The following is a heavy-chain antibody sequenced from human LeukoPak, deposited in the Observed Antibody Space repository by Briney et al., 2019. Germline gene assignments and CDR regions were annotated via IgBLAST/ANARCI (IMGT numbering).Heavy chain of an antibody. D-gene: IGHD6-19*01. V-gene: IGHV3-33*01. CDR2: IWYDGSNK. CDR3: ARESIAVAGLDY. Sequence: GGSLTLSCAASGFTFYSYGMQWVRQAPGKGLEWVAVIWYDGSNKYYADSVKGRFTISRDNSKNTLYLQMNSLRAEDTAVYYCARESIAVAGLDYWGQGNLVTVSS. CDR1: GFTFYSYG. J-gene: IGHJ4*02.